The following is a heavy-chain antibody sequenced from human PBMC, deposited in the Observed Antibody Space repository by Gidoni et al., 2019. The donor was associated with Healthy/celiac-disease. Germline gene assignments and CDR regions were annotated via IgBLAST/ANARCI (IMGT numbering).Heavy chain of an antibody. CDR2: IYYSGST. D-gene: IGHD5-18*01. CDR3: ASSRKVTAMGIGAFDI. CDR1: GGSISSSSYY. Sequence: QLQLQESGPGLVKPSETLSLTCTVSGGSISSSSYYWGWIRQPPGKGLEWIGSIYYSGSTYYNPSLKSRVTISVDTSKNQFSLKLSSVTAADTAVYYCASSRKVTAMGIGAFDIWGQGTMVTVSS. J-gene: IGHJ3*02. V-gene: IGHV4-39*01.